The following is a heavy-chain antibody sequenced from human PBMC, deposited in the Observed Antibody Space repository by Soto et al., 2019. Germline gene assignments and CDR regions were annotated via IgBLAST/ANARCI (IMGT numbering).Heavy chain of an antibody. D-gene: IGHD3-22*01. CDR1: GFTFSNAW. V-gene: IGHV3-15*01. Sequence: GWSLRLSCAAAGFTFSNAWMSWVRQAPGKGLEWVGLIKSKTDGGTTDYAAPVKGRFTISRDDSKNTLYLQMNSLKTEDTAVYYCTTGVRDSSGSMRPYYYYDMDVWGQGTTVTGSS. CDR3: TTGVRDSSGSMRPYYYYDMDV. CDR2: IKSKTDGGTT. J-gene: IGHJ6*02.